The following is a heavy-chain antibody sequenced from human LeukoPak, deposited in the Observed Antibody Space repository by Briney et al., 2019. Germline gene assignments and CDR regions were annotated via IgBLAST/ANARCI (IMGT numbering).Heavy chain of an antibody. CDR3: ARGTLGVVITGFDP. J-gene: IGHJ5*02. CDR1: GGSISSYY. CDR2: IYNIGST. Sequence: PSETLSLTCTVSGGSISSYYWSWIRQPPGKGLEWNGYIYNIGSTNYNPSLKSRVTISVDTSKNQFSLKLSSVTAADTAVYYCARGTLGVVITGFDPWGQGTLVTVSS. D-gene: IGHD3-3*01. V-gene: IGHV4-59*01.